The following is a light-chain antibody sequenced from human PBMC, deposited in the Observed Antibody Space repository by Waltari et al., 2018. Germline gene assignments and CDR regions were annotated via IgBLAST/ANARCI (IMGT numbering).Light chain of an antibody. CDR2: DVG. CDR1: STDVGGYNY. Sequence: QSALTQPASVSGSPGQSITISCTGTSTDVGGYNYVSWYQHHPGKAPKRMIYDVGKRHSGVSNRFSSSKSGNTASLTISGLQAEDEADFYCSSYTSSSTYVFGTGTMVTVL. J-gene: IGLJ1*01. V-gene: IGLV2-14*03. CDR3: SSYTSSSTYV.